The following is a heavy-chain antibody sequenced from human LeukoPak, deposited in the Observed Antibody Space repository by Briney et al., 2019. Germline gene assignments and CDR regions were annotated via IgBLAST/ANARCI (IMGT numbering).Heavy chain of an antibody. Sequence: GGSLRLSCAASGFTFSRYWMHWVRQVPGKGLVCVSRITSDGSSTSYVDSVRGRFTISRDNAKNTVYLQMNSLRAEDTAVYYCARDLTGAVFDFWGQGTLVTVSS. J-gene: IGHJ4*02. CDR3: ARDLTGAVFDF. V-gene: IGHV3-74*01. D-gene: IGHD1-26*01. CDR1: GFTFSRYW. CDR2: ITSDGSST.